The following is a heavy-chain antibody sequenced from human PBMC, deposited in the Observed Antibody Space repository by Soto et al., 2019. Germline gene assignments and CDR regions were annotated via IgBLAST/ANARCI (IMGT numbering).Heavy chain of an antibody. J-gene: IGHJ6*02. CDR3: ARVPDV. CDR2: IYHSGST. CDR1: GCSISSGGYS. Sequence: TLSLTCAVSGCSISSGGYSWTWIRKPPGKGLEWIGYIYHSGSTYYNPSLKSRVTISVDRSKNQFSLKLNSVTAADTAVYYCARVPDVWGQGTTVTVSS. V-gene: IGHV4-30-2*01.